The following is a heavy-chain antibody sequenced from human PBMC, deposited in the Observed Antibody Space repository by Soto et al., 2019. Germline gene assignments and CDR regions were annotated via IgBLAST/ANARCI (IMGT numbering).Heavy chain of an antibody. J-gene: IGHJ4*02. CDR2: IYFRGNT. Sequence: PLETLSLTCSVSGDSINSDKYYWGWIRQPPGKGLEWIGSIYFRGNTYYNPSLQTRVSISLDKSTSQFSLKLNSVTAADSAVYFCARLEGLATISYYFDFWGQGALVTASS. V-gene: IGHV4-39*01. D-gene: IGHD3-9*01. CDR1: GDSINSDKYY. CDR3: ARLEGLATISYYFDF.